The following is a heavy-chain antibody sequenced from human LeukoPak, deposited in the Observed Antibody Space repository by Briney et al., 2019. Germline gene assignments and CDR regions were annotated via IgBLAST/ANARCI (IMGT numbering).Heavy chain of an antibody. CDR3: ARANFDWLYVFDY. V-gene: IGHV4-4*09. CDR2: IYTSGST. CDR1: GFTFSDYY. Sequence: GSLRLSCAASGFTFSDYYMSWIRQAPGKGLEWIGYIYTSGSTNYNPSLKSRVTISVDTSKNQFSLKLSSVTAADTAVYYCARANFDWLYVFDYCGQGTLVTVSS. J-gene: IGHJ4*02. D-gene: IGHD3-9*01.